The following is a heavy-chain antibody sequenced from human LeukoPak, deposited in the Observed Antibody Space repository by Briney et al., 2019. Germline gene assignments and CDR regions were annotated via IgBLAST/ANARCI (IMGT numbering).Heavy chain of an antibody. Sequence: ASVKVSCKASGYTFSTYPMNWVRQAPGQRLEWMGWINAGNGNTKYSQKFQGRVTITRDTSASTAYMELSSLRSEDTAVYYCALSSRYYFDYWGQGTLVTVSS. D-gene: IGHD2-2*01. CDR1: GYTFSTYP. CDR2: INAGNGNT. V-gene: IGHV1-3*01. J-gene: IGHJ4*02. CDR3: ALSSRYYFDY.